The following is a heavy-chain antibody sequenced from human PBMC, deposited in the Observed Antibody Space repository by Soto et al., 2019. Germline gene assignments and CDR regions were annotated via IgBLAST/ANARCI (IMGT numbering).Heavy chain of an antibody. CDR2: IYYSGTT. D-gene: IGHD2-15*01. CDR1: GGSVSSAYFY. V-gene: IGHV4-61*01. Sequence: SETLSLTCTVSGGSVSSAYFYWSWIRQPPGKGLDWMGYIYYSGTTSYNPSLKSRITISVDTSKNQFSLILSSVTAADTAVYYCARDLRLGYCSGGSCQDFYYGMDVWGQGTTVTVSS. CDR3: ARDLRLGYCSGGSCQDFYYGMDV. J-gene: IGHJ6*02.